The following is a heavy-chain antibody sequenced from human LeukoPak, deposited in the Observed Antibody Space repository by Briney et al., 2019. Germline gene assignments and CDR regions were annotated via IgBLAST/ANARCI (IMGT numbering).Heavy chain of an antibody. V-gene: IGHV5-51*01. CDR2: IYPGDSDT. Sequence: GESLKISCKGSGYSFTSYWIGWVRQMPGKGLEWMGIIYPGDSDTRCSPSFQGQVTISADKSISTAYLQWSSLKASDTAMYYCARLSGSGWRWLLTGGYFDYWGQGTLVTVSS. J-gene: IGHJ4*02. D-gene: IGHD5-24*01. CDR3: ARLSGSGWRWLLTGGYFDY. CDR1: GYSFTSYW.